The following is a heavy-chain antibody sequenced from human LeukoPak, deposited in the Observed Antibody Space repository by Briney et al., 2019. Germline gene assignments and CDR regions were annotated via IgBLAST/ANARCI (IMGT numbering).Heavy chain of an antibody. CDR1: RCTFSSYW. V-gene: IGHV3-74*01. J-gene: IGHJ4*02. CDR2: IDSAGSSA. CDR3: ARDSVAGTDY. Sequence: GGSLRLSCAASRCTFSSYWMHWVRQAPGKGLVWVSRIDSAGSSASYADSVKGRFTISRDNAKNTLYLQMNSLRAEDTAVYYCARDSVAGTDYWGQGTLVTVSS. D-gene: IGHD6-19*01.